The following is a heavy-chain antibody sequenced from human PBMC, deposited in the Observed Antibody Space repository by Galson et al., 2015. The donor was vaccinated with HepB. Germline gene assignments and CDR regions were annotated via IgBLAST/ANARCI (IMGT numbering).Heavy chain of an antibody. Sequence: ETLSLTCTVSGVSTSSSSYYWSWLRQPPGRGLEWIGSIYYTATTYYDPSLKSRVTISLDTSKSQFSLRLNSVTAADTAVYYCARHVGESGSYGMDVWGQGTTVTVSS. CDR3: ARHVGESGSYGMDV. CDR2: IYYTATT. J-gene: IGHJ6*02. D-gene: IGHD3-10*01. CDR1: GVSTSSSSYY. V-gene: IGHV4-39*01.